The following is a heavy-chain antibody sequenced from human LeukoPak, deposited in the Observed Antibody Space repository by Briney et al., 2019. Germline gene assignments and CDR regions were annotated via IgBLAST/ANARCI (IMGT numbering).Heavy chain of an antibody. CDR3: ARGVAKRDY. J-gene: IGHJ4*02. Sequence: GGSLRLSCAASGFTVRSNYMSWVRQAPGKGLEWVSVIYTDGSTYYADSVKGRFTISRDNSKNTLYLQMNSLRAEDAAVYYCARGVAKRDYWGQGTLVAVSS. D-gene: IGHD5/OR15-5a*01. CDR1: GFTVRSNY. CDR2: IYTDGST. V-gene: IGHV3-53*01.